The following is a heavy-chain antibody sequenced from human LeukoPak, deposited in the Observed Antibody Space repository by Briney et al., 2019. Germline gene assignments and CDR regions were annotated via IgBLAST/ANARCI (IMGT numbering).Heavy chain of an antibody. J-gene: IGHJ4*02. Sequence: GGSLRLSCAASGFTFIRYTMNWVRQAPGKGLEWISYIGGRSRTIYYADSVKGRFTISRDNAKSSLYLQMNSLRAEDTAVYYCVRETYYFDYWGQGTLATVSS. V-gene: IGHV3-48*04. CDR1: GFTFIRYT. CDR2: IGGRSRTI. CDR3: VRETYYFDY.